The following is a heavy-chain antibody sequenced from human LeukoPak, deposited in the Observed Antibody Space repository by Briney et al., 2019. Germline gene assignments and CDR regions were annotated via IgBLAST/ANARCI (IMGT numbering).Heavy chain of an antibody. D-gene: IGHD5-24*01. J-gene: IGHJ4*02. CDR2: ISSSGTTI. CDR3: ARDPSQRPVEMTKSDY. CDR1: GFTFSSYE. V-gene: IGHV3-48*03. Sequence: GGSLRLSCAASGFTFSSYEMNWVRQAPGKGLEWVSYISSSGTTIYYADSVKGRFTISRDNAKSSLYLQMNSLRVEDTAVYYCARDPSQRPVEMTKSDYWGQGTLVTVSS.